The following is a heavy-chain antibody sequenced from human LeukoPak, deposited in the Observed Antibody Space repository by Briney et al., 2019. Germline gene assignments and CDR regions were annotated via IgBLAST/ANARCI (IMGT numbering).Heavy chain of an antibody. CDR2: TYYSGST. Sequence: PSETLSLTCTVSGGSISSYYWSWIRQPPGKGLEWIGSTYYSGSTYYNPSLKSRVTISVDTSKNQFSLRLSSVAAADTAVYYCARRSDSGSDDGEDYFDFWGQGTLVTVSS. CDR3: ARRSDSGSDDGEDYFDF. V-gene: IGHV4-59*05. J-gene: IGHJ4*02. CDR1: GGSISSYY. D-gene: IGHD1-26*01.